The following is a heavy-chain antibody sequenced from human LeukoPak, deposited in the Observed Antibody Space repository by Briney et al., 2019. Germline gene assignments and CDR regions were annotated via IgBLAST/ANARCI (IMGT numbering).Heavy chain of an antibody. V-gene: IGHV3-21*01. CDR2: ISRSSSYI. J-gene: IGHJ4*02. CDR1: GFTFSSYS. D-gene: IGHD3-10*01. CDR3: ALRPGRSSFDY. Sequence: PGGSLRLSCAASGFTFSSYSMNWVRQAPGKGLEWVSSISRSSSYIYHADSVKGRFTISRDNAKNSLYLQMNSLRAEDTAVYYCALRPGRSSFDYWGQGTLVTVSS.